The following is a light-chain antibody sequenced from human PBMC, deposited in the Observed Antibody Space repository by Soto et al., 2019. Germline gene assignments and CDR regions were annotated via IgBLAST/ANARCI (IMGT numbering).Light chain of an antibody. CDR1: TSNIGAGYD. V-gene: IGLV1-40*01. J-gene: IGLJ2*01. CDR2: GNS. CDR3: QSYDSSLSGAV. Sequence: QAVVTQSPSVSGAPGHRVTISCTGSTSNIGAGYDVYWYQQLPGTAPKLLIYGNSNRPSGVPERFSGSKSGTSASLAITGLQAEDEADYYCQSYDSSLSGAVFGGGTKVTVL.